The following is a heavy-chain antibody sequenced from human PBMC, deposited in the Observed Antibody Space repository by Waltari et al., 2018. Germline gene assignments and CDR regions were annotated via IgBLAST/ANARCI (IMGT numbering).Heavy chain of an antibody. CDR2: MNPNSGNT. Sequence: QVQLVQSGAEVKKPGASVKVSCKASGYTFTSYDINWVRQATGQGLEWMGWMNPNSGNTGYAQKFQVRVTMTRNTSISTAYMELSSLRSEDTAVYYCARVYYYDSSGYYPDAFDIWGQGTMVTVSS. CDR3: ARVYYYDSSGYYPDAFDI. CDR1: GYTFTSYD. V-gene: IGHV1-8*01. D-gene: IGHD3-22*01. J-gene: IGHJ3*02.